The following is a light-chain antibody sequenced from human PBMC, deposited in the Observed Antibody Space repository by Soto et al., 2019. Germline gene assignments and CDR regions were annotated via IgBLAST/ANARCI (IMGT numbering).Light chain of an antibody. Sequence: EIVLTQSPGTLSLSPGERATLSCRASQSVSSSYLAWYQQKPGQAPRLLIYGASSRATGIPDRFSGSGSGTDFTLTISRLEPEDFAVYYCKQYGSSHEITFGPGTKVDMK. CDR1: QSVSSSY. J-gene: IGKJ3*01. V-gene: IGKV3-20*01. CDR2: GAS. CDR3: KQYGSSHEIT.